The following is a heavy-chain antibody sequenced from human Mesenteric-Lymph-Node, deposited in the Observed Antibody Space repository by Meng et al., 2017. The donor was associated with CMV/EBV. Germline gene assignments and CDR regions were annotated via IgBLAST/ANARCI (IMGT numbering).Heavy chain of an antibody. CDR1: GFTFSGYG. D-gene: IGHD2-2*01. Sequence: GGSLRLSCAASGFTFSGYGMHWVRQAPGKGLEWVAFIRYDGSNKYYADSVKGRFTISRDNSKNTLYLQMNSLRGEDTAVYYCARVDIVVVPAAALPTYYYYYGMDVWGQGTTVTVSS. V-gene: IGHV3-30*02. CDR2: IRYDGSNK. CDR3: ARVDIVVVPAAALPTYYYYYGMDV. J-gene: IGHJ6*02.